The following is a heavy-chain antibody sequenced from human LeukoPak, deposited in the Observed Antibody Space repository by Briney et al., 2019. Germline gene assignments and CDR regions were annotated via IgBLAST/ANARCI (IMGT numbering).Heavy chain of an antibody. CDR2: IYSGGST. V-gene: IGHV3-66*01. Sequence: PGGSLRLSCTTSGFTFGNYAMSWFRQAPGKGLEWVSVIYSGGSTYYADSVKGRFTISRDNSKNTLYLQMNSLRAEDTAVYYCARGRDGSGSYHYWGQGTLVTVSS. CDR1: GFTFGNYA. CDR3: ARGRDGSGSYHY. D-gene: IGHD3-10*01. J-gene: IGHJ4*02.